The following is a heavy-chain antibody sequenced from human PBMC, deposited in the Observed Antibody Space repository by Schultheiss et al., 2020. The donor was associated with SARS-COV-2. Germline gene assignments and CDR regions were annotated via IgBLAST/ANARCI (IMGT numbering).Heavy chain of an antibody. D-gene: IGHD3-10*01. CDR3: ARAPTLWFGELLPYDAFDI. CDR2: IYSGGST. Sequence: GGSLRLSCAASGFTVSSNYMSWVRQAPGKGLEWVSVIYSGGSTYYADSVKGRFTISRHNSKNTLYLQMNSLRAEDTAVYYCARAPTLWFGELLPYDAFDIWGQGTMVTVSS. J-gene: IGHJ3*02. V-gene: IGHV3-53*04. CDR1: GFTVSSNY.